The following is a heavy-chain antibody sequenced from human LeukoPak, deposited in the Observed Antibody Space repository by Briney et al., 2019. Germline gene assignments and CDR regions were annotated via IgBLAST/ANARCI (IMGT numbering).Heavy chain of an antibody. Sequence: QSGGSLRLSCAASGFTVSSNYMSWVRQAPGKGLEWVSVIYSGGSTYYADSVKDRFTISRDNSKNTLYLQMNSLRAEDTAVYYCARDLDYYDSSGYYYWGQGTLVTVSS. V-gene: IGHV3-53*01. CDR1: GFTVSSNY. D-gene: IGHD3-22*01. J-gene: IGHJ4*02. CDR2: IYSGGST. CDR3: ARDLDYYDSSGYYY.